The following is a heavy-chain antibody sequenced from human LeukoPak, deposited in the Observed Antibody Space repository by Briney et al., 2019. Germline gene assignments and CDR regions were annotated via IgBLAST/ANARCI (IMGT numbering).Heavy chain of an antibody. CDR3: AKGGSWGLYYYYHPMDA. CDR2: ISGSGGNT. J-gene: IGHJ6*03. V-gene: IGHV3-23*01. CDR1: GFSFSNFD. D-gene: IGHD3-16*01. Sequence: PGGSLRLSCAASGFSFSNFDMNWVRLAPGKGLEWVSSISGSGGNTYYADSVNGRVTISRDNSMDTLYLHINGLRVEDTATYFCAKGGSWGLYYYYHPMDAWGKGTMVTVSS.